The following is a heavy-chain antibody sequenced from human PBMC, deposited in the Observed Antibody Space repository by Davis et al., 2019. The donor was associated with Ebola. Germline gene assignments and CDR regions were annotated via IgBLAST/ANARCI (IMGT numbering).Heavy chain of an antibody. CDR3: AKALGYYDFWSVDWNYYGMDV. CDR2: IIPIFGTA. J-gene: IGHJ6*02. D-gene: IGHD3-3*01. V-gene: IGHV1-69*06. CDR1: GGTFSSYA. Sequence: AASVKVSCKASGGTFSSYAISWVRQAPGQRLEWMGGIIPIFGTANYAQKFQGRVTITADKSTSTAYMELSSLRSEDTAVYYCAKALGYYDFWSVDWNYYGMDVWGQGTTVTVSS.